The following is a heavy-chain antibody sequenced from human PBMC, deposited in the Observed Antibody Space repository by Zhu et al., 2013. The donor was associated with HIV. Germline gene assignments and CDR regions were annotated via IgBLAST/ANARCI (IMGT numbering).Heavy chain of an antibody. CDR1: GYTFTGYY. CDR2: INPNSGGT. V-gene: IGHV1-2*02. Sequence: QVQLVQSGAEVKKPGASVKVSCKASGYTFTGYYMHWVRQAPGQGLEWMGWINPNSGGTSYAQKFQGRVTMTRDTSISTAYMELSRLRSDDTAVYYCARGGYSYGNWFDPWGQGTLVTVSS. CDR3: ARGGYSYGNWFDP. D-gene: IGHD5-18*01. J-gene: IGHJ5*02.